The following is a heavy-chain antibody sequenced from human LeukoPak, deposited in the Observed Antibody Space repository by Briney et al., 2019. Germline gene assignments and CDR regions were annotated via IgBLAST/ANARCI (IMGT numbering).Heavy chain of an antibody. D-gene: IGHD6-13*01. V-gene: IGHV3-23*01. J-gene: IGHJ5*02. CDR1: GFTFSTYA. CDR3: AKGQSSSWYGEWFDP. Sequence: PGGALRLSCAASGFTFSTYAMTWVRQAPGKGLEWVSSVTGDGGFTNYADSVRGRFTISRDNDKHSLYLKMNSLRDEDTALYYCAKGQSSSWYGEWFDPWGQGTLVTVSS. CDR2: VTGDGGFT.